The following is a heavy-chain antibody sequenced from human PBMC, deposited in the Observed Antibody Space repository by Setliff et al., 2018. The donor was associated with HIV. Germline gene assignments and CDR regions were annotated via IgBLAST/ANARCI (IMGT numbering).Heavy chain of an antibody. J-gene: IGHJ4*02. CDR3: ARSLLPSITVAGTIGY. CDR1: GAYISSYY. Sequence: PSETLSLTCTVSGAYISSYYWSWIRQPPGKGLEWIGYIYYSGSTNYNPSLKSRVTISVDTSKNQFSLKLSSVTAADTAVYYCARSLLPSITVAGTIGYWGQGSLVTVSS. CDR2: IYYSGST. D-gene: IGHD6-19*01. V-gene: IGHV4-59*12.